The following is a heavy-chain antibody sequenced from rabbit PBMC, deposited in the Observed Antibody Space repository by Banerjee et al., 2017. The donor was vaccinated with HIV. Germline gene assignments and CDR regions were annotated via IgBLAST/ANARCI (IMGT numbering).Heavy chain of an antibody. CDR1: GFSFNFNW. V-gene: IGHV1S45*01. J-gene: IGHJ6*01. CDR2: IYTGDGST. Sequence: QEQLEESGGDLVKPGASVTLTCTASGFSFNFNWIYWVRQAPGKGLEWIGFIYTGDGSTYYASWAKGRFTISKTSSTTVTLQMTSLTVADTATYFCARDLYSSGLWGPGTLVTVS. CDR3: ARDLYSSGL. D-gene: IGHD1-1*01.